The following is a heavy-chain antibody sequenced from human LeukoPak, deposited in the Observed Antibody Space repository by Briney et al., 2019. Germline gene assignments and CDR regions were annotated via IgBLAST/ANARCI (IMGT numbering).Heavy chain of an antibody. CDR3: ARVGRSGTYTSHYLDY. CDR2: IIPISTTA. Sequence: GASVKVSCKASGGTFSSYAISWVRQAPGQGLEWMGGIIPISTTANHAQKFQGRVTITADESTSTAYMELSSLRSEDTAVYYCARVGRSGTYTSHYLDYWGQGTLVTVSS. V-gene: IGHV1-69*13. J-gene: IGHJ4*02. D-gene: IGHD3-16*01. CDR1: GGTFSSYA.